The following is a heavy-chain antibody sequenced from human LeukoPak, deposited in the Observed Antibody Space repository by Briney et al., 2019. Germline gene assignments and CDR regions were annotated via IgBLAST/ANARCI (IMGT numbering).Heavy chain of an antibody. J-gene: IGHJ3*02. Sequence: SETLSLTCTVSGGSISSYYWSWIRQPPGKGLEWIGYIYYSGSTNYNPSLKSRVTISVDTSENQFSLKLSSVTAADTAVYYCARTTYYYDSSGYYSLDAFDIWGQGTMVTVSS. CDR1: GGSISSYY. CDR3: ARTTYYYDSSGYYSLDAFDI. D-gene: IGHD3-22*01. V-gene: IGHV4-59*08. CDR2: IYYSGST.